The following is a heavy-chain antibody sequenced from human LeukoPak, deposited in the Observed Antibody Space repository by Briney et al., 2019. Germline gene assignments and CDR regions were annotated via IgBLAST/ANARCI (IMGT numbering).Heavy chain of an antibody. J-gene: IGHJ4*02. CDR1: GGTFSSYA. CDR3: ARDAEYCSGGSCYVDY. V-gene: IGHV1-69*04. D-gene: IGHD2-15*01. CDR2: IIPILGIA. Sequence: GASVKVSCKASGGTFSSYAISWLRQAPGQGLEWMGSIIPILGIANYAQKFQGRVTITADKSTSTAYMELSSLRSEDTAVYYCARDAEYCSGGSCYVDYWGQGTLVTVSS.